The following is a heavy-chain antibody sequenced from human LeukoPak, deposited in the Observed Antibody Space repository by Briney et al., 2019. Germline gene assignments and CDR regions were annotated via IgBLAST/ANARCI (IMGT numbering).Heavy chain of an antibody. CDR3: AKKGYYDGSGYYMYYFDH. Sequence: PGGSLRLSCAASGFTFSIYAMSWVRQAPGKGLEWVSAISGSGGTAYYADSVKGRFTISRGNSKNTLYLQMSSLRAEDTAVYYCAKKGYYDGSGYYMYYFDHWGQGTLVTVSS. V-gene: IGHV3-23*01. D-gene: IGHD3-22*01. CDR2: ISGSGGTA. J-gene: IGHJ4*02. CDR1: GFTFSIYA.